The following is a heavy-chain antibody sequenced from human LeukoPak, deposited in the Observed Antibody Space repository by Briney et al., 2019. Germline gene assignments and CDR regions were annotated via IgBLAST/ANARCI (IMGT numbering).Heavy chain of an antibody. D-gene: IGHD5-18*01. CDR3: ARDNVDTADDYFDY. CDR1: GYTFPSYF. J-gene: IGHJ4*02. CDR2: INPTGGST. V-gene: IGHV1-46*01. Sequence: ASVKVSCKASGYTFPSYFMHWVRQAPGQGLEWMGIINPTGGSTTYAQKFQGRVTMTRDTSTSTVYMELSSLRSDDTAVYYCARDNVDTADDYFDYWGQGTLVTVSS.